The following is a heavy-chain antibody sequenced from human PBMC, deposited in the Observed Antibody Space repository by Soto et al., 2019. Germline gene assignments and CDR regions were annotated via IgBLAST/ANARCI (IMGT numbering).Heavy chain of an antibody. D-gene: IGHD3-9*01. J-gene: IGHJ4*02. CDR2: ITPIFGAA. CDR1: GGTFSNYA. CDR3: ARGWSYDILTAYSY. Sequence: QVQLVQSGAEVQKPGSSVKVSCKASGGTFSNYAISWVRQAPGQGLEWMGGITPIFGAANYAQKFQGRVTITEDESTNTAYMELSSLRSEDTALYYCARGWSYDILTAYSYWGQGTLVTVSS. V-gene: IGHV1-69*01.